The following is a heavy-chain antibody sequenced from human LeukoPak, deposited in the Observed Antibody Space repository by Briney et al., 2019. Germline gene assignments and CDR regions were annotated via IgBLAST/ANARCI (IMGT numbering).Heavy chain of an antibody. V-gene: IGHV4-34*01. Sequence: SETLSLTCAVYGGSFSGYYWSWIRQPPGKGLEWIGEINHSGSTNYNPSLKSRVTISVDTSKNQFSLKLSSVAAADTAVYYCAREDGYSYYYFDYWGQGTLVTVSS. CDR1: GGSFSGYY. CDR2: INHSGST. J-gene: IGHJ4*02. CDR3: AREDGYSYYYFDY. D-gene: IGHD5-18*01.